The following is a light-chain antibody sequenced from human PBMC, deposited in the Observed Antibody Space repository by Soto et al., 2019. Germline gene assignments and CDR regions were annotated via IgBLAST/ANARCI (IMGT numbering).Light chain of an antibody. V-gene: IGKV3-20*01. CDR3: QQYGSSPKT. CDR1: QSVISY. J-gene: IGKJ1*01. Sequence: EMVLTQSPVTLSLSPGERATLSCRASQSVISYLAWYQQKPGQAPRLLIYGASSRATGIPDRFSGSGSGTDFTLTISRLEPEDFAVYYCQQYGSSPKTFGQGTKVDIK. CDR2: GAS.